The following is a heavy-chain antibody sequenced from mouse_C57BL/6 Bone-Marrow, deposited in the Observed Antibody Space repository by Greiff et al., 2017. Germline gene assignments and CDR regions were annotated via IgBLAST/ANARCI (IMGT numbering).Heavy chain of an antibody. V-gene: IGHV1-76*01. CDR3: AREGERGAMDY. CDR1: GYSFTDYY. J-gene: IGHJ4*01. Sequence: VQVVESGAELVRPGASVNLSCRASGYSFTDYYVNWVKQRPGQGLEWIARIYPGSGNPYYSENFKGKATLTAEKSSSTAYMQLSSLTSEDSTVYFCAREGERGAMDYWGQGTSVTVSS. CDR2: IYPGSGNP.